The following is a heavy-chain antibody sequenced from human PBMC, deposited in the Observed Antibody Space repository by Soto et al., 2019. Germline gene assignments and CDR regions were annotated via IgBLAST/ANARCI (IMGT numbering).Heavy chain of an antibody. V-gene: IGHV1-2*04. CDR1: GYTFTGYY. J-gene: IGHJ6*02. CDR3: ARDGGVAAAGLPLYYGMEV. CDR2: INPHSGGT. Sequence: ASVKVSRKASGYTFTGYYMHWVRQAPGQGLEWMGWINPHSGGTNYAQKFQGWVTMTRDTSITTAYMELSRLRSDDTAVYYCARDGGVAAAGLPLYYGMEVWGQATTVTV. D-gene: IGHD6-13*01.